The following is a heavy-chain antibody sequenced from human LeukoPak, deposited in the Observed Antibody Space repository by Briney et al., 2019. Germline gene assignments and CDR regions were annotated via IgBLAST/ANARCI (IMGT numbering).Heavy chain of an antibody. CDR3: ATPSSGYKIDALDV. CDR1: GGSITGYY. D-gene: IGHD3-22*01. J-gene: IGHJ3*01. CDR2: IYYSGST. V-gene: IGHV4-59*01. Sequence: MPSETLSLTCTVSGGSITGYYWSWIRKPPGKGLEWIGYIYYSGSTNYNPSLKSRVTMSVDMSKNQFSLRLTSVTAADTAVYYCATPSSGYKIDALDVWGQGTVVAVSS.